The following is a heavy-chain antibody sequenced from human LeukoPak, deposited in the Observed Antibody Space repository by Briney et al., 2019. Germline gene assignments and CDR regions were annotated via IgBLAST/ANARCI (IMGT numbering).Heavy chain of an antibody. V-gene: IGHV3-7*01. CDR1: GFTFSNYW. CDR2: IKQDGSEK. CDR3: ARDRQIAY. Sequence: PGGSLRLSCAASGFTFSNYWLTWVGQAAGQGLEWVANIKQDGSEKHYVDSVKGRFTISRDNAKNSLYLQMNSLRAEDTAVYYCARDRQIAYWGQGTLVTVSS. J-gene: IGHJ4*02.